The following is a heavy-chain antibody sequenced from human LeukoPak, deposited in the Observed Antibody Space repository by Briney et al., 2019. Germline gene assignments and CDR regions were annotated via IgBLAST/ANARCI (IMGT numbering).Heavy chain of an antibody. CDR3: ARDFPNYYDSSGYDY. CDR2: INAGSGNT. V-gene: IGHV1-3*01. CDR1: GYTFTSYA. D-gene: IGHD3-22*01. J-gene: IGHJ4*02. Sequence: ASVKVSCKASGYTFTSYAMHWVRQAPGQRLEWMGWINAGSGNTKYSQKFQGRVTITRDTSASTAYMELSSLRSEDTAVYYCARDFPNYYDSSGYDYWGQGTLVTVSS.